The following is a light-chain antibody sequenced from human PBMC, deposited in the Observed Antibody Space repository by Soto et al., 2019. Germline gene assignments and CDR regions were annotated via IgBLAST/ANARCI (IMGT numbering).Light chain of an antibody. V-gene: IGKV1-8*01. J-gene: IGKJ4*01. CDR1: QGISSY. Sequence: AIRMTQSPSSLSASAGDRVTITCRASQGISSYLAWYQQKPGKAPKLLIYAASTLQSGVPSRFSGSGSGTDCTLTISSLQSEDFATYYCQQYYSYPLTFGEGTKVDIK. CDR2: AAS. CDR3: QQYYSYPLT.